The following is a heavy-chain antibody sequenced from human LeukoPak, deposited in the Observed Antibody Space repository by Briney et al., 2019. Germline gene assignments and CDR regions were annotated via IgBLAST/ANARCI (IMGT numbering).Heavy chain of an antibody. Sequence: SETLSLTCSVSGGSISSSSYYWGWIRQPPGKGLEWIGNIYYTGSTYYNPSLKSRVTISVDTSKNQFSLQLNSVTPEDTAVYYCARVSASYPPDYWGQGTLVTVSS. CDR2: IYYTGST. D-gene: IGHD3-10*01. J-gene: IGHJ4*02. CDR3: ARVSASYPPDY. V-gene: IGHV4-39*07. CDR1: GGSISSSSYY.